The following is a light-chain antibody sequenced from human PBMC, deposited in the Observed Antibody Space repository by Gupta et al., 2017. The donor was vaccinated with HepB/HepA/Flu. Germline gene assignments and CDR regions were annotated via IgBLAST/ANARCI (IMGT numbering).Light chain of an antibody. Sequence: EIVLTQSPDTLSLSPGERATLSCRASQSIYNNYSAWYQQKSGQAPRVLISGASSRATGIPDRFSGSGSGTDFTLTISRLEPEDFAVYYCQLYGSSWTFGQGTKVECK. CDR2: GAS. J-gene: IGKJ1*01. CDR3: QLYGSSWT. CDR1: QSIYNNY. V-gene: IGKV3-20*01.